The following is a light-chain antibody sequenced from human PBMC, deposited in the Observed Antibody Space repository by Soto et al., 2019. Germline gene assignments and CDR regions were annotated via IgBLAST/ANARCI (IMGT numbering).Light chain of an antibody. CDR1: SSDVGGYNY. V-gene: IGLV2-14*01. CDR3: SSYTSSLYD. Sequence: QSVLTQPASVSGSPGQSITISCTGTSSDVGGYNYVSWYQQHPGKAPKLMIYDVSNRPSGVSNRFSGSKSGNTASLTISGLQAEDEADYYCSSYTSSLYDFGTGTKVTVL. J-gene: IGLJ1*01. CDR2: DVS.